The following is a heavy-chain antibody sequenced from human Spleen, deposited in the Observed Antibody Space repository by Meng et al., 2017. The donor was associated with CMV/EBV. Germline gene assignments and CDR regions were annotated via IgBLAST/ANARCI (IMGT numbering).Heavy chain of an antibody. Sequence: SETLSLTCAASGFIFSDYYMSWIRQAPGKGLEWIGSIYYRGSTQYNPSLKSRVTISIDTSKNQFSLKLSSVTAADTAVYYCTRVPVTPYYGMDVWGQGTTVTVSS. V-gene: IGHV4-38-2*01. CDR3: TRVPVTPYYGMDV. J-gene: IGHJ6*02. D-gene: IGHD4-11*01. CDR1: GFIFSDYY. CDR2: IYYRGST.